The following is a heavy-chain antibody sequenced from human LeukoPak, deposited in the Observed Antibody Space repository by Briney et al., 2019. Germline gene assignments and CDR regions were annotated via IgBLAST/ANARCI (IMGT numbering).Heavy chain of an antibody. CDR2: IIPIFGTA. CDR1: GGTFSSYA. Sequence: SVKVSCKASGGTFSSYAISWVRQAPGQGLEWMGGIIPIFGTANYSQKFQGRVTITADESTSTAYMELSSLRSEDTAVYYCASDRLPASSTSSYYYYYGMDVWGQGTTVTVSS. D-gene: IGHD2-2*01. J-gene: IGHJ6*02. CDR3: ASDRLPASSTSSYYYYYGMDV. V-gene: IGHV1-69*13.